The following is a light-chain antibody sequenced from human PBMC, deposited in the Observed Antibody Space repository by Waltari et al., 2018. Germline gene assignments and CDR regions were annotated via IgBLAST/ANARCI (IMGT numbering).Light chain of an antibody. J-gene: IGLJ2*01. CDR1: TSNTGTTY. CDR2: LDD. CDR3: AGWDDSLTGVV. Sequence: QSVLTQPPSLSGTPGQRVTISCSGSTSNTGTTYVFWYQQFPGRAPKLLIYLDDHRPSGVPDRFSASKSGSSASLTISGLRPEDEADYHCAGWDDSLTGVVFGGGTKLTV. V-gene: IGLV1-47*01.